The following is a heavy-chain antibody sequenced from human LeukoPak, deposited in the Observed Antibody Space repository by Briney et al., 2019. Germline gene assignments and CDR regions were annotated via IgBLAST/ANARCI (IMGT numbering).Heavy chain of an antibody. CDR3: ARSRQASGLFNS. CDR2: ISYAGASDSGTA. D-gene: IGHD3-10*01. V-gene: IGHV4-31*03. J-gene: IGHJ5*01. Sequence: SETLSLTCTVSGGSITRGGYYWSWIRQHPGKGLEWIGYISYAGASDSGTASYNPSLKSRFTISVDRPKNQFFLNVTSLTAADTAVYYCARSRQASGLFNSWGQGTLVVVSS. CDR1: GGSITRGGYY.